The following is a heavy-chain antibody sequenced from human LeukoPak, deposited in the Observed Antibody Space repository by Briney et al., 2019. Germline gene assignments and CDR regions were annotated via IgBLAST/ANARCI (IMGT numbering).Heavy chain of an antibody. D-gene: IGHD1-26*01. CDR1: GFTFSSYW. CDR3: ARDSVGRVAWELPNY. J-gene: IGHJ4*02. V-gene: IGHV3-7*01. Sequence: GGSLRLSCAASGFTFSSYWMSWVRQAPGKGLEWVANIKQDGSEKYYVDSVKGRFTISRDNAKNSLYLQMNSLRAEDTAVYYCARDSVGRVAWELPNYWGQGTLVTVSS. CDR2: IKQDGSEK.